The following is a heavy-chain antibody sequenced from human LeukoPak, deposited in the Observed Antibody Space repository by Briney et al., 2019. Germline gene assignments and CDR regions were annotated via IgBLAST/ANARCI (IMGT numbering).Heavy chain of an antibody. CDR2: IYYSGST. D-gene: IGHD5-18*01. CDR3: ARHVDTAMVTIDY. Sequence: SETLSLTCTVSGGSISSYDWSWIRQPPGKGLEWIGYIYYSGSTNYNLSLKSRVTISVDTSKNQFSLKLSSVTAADTAVYYCARHVDTAMVTIDYWGQGTLVTVSS. V-gene: IGHV4-59*01. CDR1: GGSISSYD. J-gene: IGHJ4*02.